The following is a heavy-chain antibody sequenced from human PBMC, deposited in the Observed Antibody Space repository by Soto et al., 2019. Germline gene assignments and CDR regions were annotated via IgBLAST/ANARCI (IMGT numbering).Heavy chain of an antibody. Sequence: QVQLVESGGGVVQPGRSLRLSCAASGFTFISYAMHWVRQAPGKGLEWVAGISFDGSTEYYGDSVKGRFTISRDNSKNTVYLQMNSLRSEDTAVYYCARSRHGSGSYTHFYYGLDVWGQGTTVTVSS. CDR3: ARSRHGSGSYTHFYYGLDV. D-gene: IGHD3-10*01. CDR1: GFTFISYA. J-gene: IGHJ6*02. CDR2: ISFDGSTE. V-gene: IGHV3-30-3*01.